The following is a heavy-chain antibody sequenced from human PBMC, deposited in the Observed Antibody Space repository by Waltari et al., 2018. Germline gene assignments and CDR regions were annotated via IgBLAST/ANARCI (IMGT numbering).Heavy chain of an antibody. D-gene: IGHD3-22*01. J-gene: IGHJ4*02. V-gene: IGHV3-23*01. Sequence: EEHLLESGGGLAQPGGSLRLSCAASGFTFIGYALSWVRQAPGKGLEWVSGISDSGVITKYADSVKGRFTVSRDNSKNTVFLHLNSLRAEDTAIYYCARHLYSIDYLELAKWGQGTLVTVSS. CDR2: ISDSGVIT. CDR3: ARHLYSIDYLELAK. CDR1: GFTFIGYA.